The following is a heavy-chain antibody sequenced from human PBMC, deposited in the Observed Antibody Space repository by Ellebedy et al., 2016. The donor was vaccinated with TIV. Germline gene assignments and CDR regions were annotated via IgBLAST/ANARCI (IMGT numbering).Heavy chain of an antibody. CDR1: RYTFTAYY. D-gene: IGHD4-23*01. Sequence: AASVKVSCKTSRYTFTAYYIHWVRQPPGQGLEWMGSINPNSYATKYAQKFKGRVTMTRDTSIRTVYMALNRVKSDDTAIYYCVTTTVVKHTAFDMWGKGTMVTVSS. CDR2: INPNSYAT. V-gene: IGHV1-2*02. CDR3: VTTTVVKHTAFDM. J-gene: IGHJ3*02.